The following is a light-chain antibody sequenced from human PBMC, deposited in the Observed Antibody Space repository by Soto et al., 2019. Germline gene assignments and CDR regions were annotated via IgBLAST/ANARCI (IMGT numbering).Light chain of an antibody. CDR2: SAS. CDR1: QSVSSSH. V-gene: IGKV3-20*01. Sequence: EIVLTQSPGTLSLSPGERATLSCRASQSVSSSHLAWYQQKPGQAPRLLIYSASSRATGIPDRFSGSGSGTDVTLTTGRLEPEDFAVYYGQRYGGFGQGTKVELK. CDR3: QRYGG. J-gene: IGKJ1*01.